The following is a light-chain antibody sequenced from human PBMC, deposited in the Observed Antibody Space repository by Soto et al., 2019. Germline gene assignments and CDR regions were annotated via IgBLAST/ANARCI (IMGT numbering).Light chain of an antibody. Sequence: QSVLTQPPSASGTPGQRVTISCSGSSSNIGSHTVTWYQQVPGTAPKLLIFSHNQRPSGVPDRFSGSKSGTSASLAISGLQSDDEADYYCTAWAARLNGQVFGGGTQLTVL. CDR1: SSNIGSHT. CDR3: TAWAARLNGQV. V-gene: IGLV1-44*01. CDR2: SHN. J-gene: IGLJ2*01.